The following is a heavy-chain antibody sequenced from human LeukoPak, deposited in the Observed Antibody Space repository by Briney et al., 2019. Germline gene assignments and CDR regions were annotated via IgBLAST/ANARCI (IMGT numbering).Heavy chain of an antibody. CDR2: IYSGGST. CDR1: GFTFSSYA. Sequence: PGGSLRLSCAASGFTFSSYAMSWVCQAPGKGLEWVSVIYSGGSTYYADSVKGRFTISRDNSKNTLYLQMNSLRAEDTAVYYCARGTYDSSYFDYWGQGTLVTVSS. D-gene: IGHD3-22*01. CDR3: ARGTYDSSYFDY. V-gene: IGHV3-53*01. J-gene: IGHJ4*02.